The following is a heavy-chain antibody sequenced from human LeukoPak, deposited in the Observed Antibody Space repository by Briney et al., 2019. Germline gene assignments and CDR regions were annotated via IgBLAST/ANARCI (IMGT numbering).Heavy chain of an antibody. CDR3: ARANEGDDFWSGYWGY. CDR2: INPNSGGT. V-gene: IGHV1-2*02. D-gene: IGHD3-3*01. CDR1: GYTFTGYY. Sequence: GASVKVSCKASGYTFTGYYMHWVRQAPGQGLEWIGWINPNSGGTNYAQKFQGRVTMTRDTSISTAYMELSRLRSDDTAVYYCARANEGDDFWSGYWGYWGQGTLVTVSS. J-gene: IGHJ4*02.